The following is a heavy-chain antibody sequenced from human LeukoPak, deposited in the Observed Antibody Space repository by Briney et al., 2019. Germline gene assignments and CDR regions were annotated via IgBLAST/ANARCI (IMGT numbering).Heavy chain of an antibody. CDR2: VSTYNGDT. Sequence: ASVTVSCKPSGYTFSSYGINWVRQAPGQGLEWMGWVSTYNGDTRYALKVQGRVTMTTDTSATTAYMALTSLRSDDTALYYCVRGILSDDTLTGPWGQGTLVIVSS. CDR1: GYTFSSYG. V-gene: IGHV1-18*01. D-gene: IGHD3-9*01. J-gene: IGHJ5*02. CDR3: VRGILSDDTLTGP.